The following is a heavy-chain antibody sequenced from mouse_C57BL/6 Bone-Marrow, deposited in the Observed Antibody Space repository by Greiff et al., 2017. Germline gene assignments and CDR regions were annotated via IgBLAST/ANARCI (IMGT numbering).Heavy chain of an antibody. CDR1: GYAFSSSW. Sequence: QVQLQQSGPELVKPGASVKISCKASGYAFSSSWMNWVKQRPGKGLEWIGRIYPGDGDTNYNGKFKGKATLTVDKSSSTAYMQLSSLASEDSAVYFCARNGDGRDPYWGQGTLVTVSA. J-gene: IGHJ3*01. V-gene: IGHV1-82*01. CDR3: ARNGDGRDPY. D-gene: IGHD2-13*01. CDR2: IYPGDGDT.